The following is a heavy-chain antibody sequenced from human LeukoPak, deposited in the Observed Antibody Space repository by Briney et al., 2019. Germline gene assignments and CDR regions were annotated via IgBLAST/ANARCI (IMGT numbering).Heavy chain of an antibody. CDR1: GGSFSGYY. CDR2: INHSGST. V-gene: IGHV4-34*01. CDR3: ARRRITMVRGVIYAYYFDY. Sequence: SETLSLTRAVYGGSFSGYYWSWIRQPPEKGLEWIGEINHSGSTNYNPSLKSRVTMSVDTSKNQFSLKLSSVTAADTAVYYCARRRITMVRGVIYAYYFDYWGQGTLVTVSS. D-gene: IGHD3-10*01. J-gene: IGHJ4*02.